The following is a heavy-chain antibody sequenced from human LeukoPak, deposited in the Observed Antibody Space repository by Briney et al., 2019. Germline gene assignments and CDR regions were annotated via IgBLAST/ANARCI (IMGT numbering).Heavy chain of an antibody. CDR2: FDPEDGET. J-gene: IGHJ5*02. Sequence: ASVKVSCKVSGYTLTELSMHWVRQAPGKGLEWMGGFDPEDGETIYAQKFQGRVTMTEGTSTDTAYMELSSLRSEDTAVYYCATDTYSGSYRWFDPWGQGTLVTVSS. CDR3: ATDTYSGSYRWFDP. CDR1: GYTLTELS. V-gene: IGHV1-24*01. D-gene: IGHD1-26*01.